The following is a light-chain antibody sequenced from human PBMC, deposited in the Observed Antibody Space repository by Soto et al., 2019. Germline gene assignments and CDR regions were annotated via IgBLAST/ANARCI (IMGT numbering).Light chain of an antibody. V-gene: IGLV2-14*01. CDR2: EVI. CDR3: CSYTSRSTLV. CDR1: SSDVGAYNY. Sequence: QSALTQPASVSGSPGQSITISCTATSSDVGAYNYVSWYQQYPGKAPKLMIYEVINRPSGVSNRFSGSKSGNTASLIISGLQSEDEAEYYCCSYTSRSTLVFGGGTKLTVL. J-gene: IGLJ2*01.